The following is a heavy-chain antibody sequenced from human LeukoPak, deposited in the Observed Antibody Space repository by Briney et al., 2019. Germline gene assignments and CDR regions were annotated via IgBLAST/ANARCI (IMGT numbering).Heavy chain of an antibody. Sequence: GASVTVSCKASGYTFTSYGISWVRQAPGQGLEWMGWISAYNGNTNYAQKLQGRVTMTTDTSTSTAYMELRSLRSDDTAVYYCARDAPDLWFGELLPGFAPAYYFDYWGQGTLVTVSS. V-gene: IGHV1-18*01. CDR2: ISAYNGNT. J-gene: IGHJ4*02. CDR3: ARDAPDLWFGELLPGFAPAYYFDY. CDR1: GYTFTSYG. D-gene: IGHD3-10*01.